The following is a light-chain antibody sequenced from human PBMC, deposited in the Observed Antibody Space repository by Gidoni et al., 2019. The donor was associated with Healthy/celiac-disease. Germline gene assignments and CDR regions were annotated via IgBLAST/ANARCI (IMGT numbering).Light chain of an antibody. CDR1: QSISSW. J-gene: IGKJ1*01. V-gene: IGKV1-5*03. CDR2: KAS. Sequence: DIQMTQSPSTLSASVGDRATITCRASQSISSWLAWYQQKPGKAPKLLIYKASSLESGVPSRFSGSGSGTEFTLTISSLQPDDFATYYCQQYNSYSRFXXXTKVEIK. CDR3: QQYNSYSR.